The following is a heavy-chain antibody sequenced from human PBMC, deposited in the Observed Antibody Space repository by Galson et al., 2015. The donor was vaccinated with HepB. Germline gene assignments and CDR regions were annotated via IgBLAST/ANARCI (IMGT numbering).Heavy chain of an antibody. J-gene: IGHJ6*02. CDR2: VDPEDGET. D-gene: IGHD1-26*01. Sequence: SCKVSGYTFTDYYMHWVQQAPGKGLEWMGLVDPEDGETIYAEKFQGRVTITADTSTGTAYMELSSLRSEDTAVYYCATGYSGSSRGMDVWGQGTTVTVSS. CDR3: ATGYSGSSRGMDV. CDR1: GYTFTDYY. V-gene: IGHV1-69-2*01.